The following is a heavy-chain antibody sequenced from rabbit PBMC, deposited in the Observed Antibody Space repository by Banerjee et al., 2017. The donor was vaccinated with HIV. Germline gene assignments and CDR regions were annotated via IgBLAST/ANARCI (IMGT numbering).Heavy chain of an antibody. Sequence: QSLEESGGDLVKPGASLTLTCTASGFSFSSYYYMSWVRQAPGKGLEWIACMDAASSGITYYASWAKGRFTISKTSSTTVTLQMTSLTAADTATYFCARTAGYGSHGNAYYNLWGPGTLVTVS. D-gene: IGHD5-1*01. CDR3: ARTAGYGSHGNAYYNL. CDR1: GFSFSSYYY. CDR2: MDAASSGIT. J-gene: IGHJ4*01. V-gene: IGHV1S40*01.